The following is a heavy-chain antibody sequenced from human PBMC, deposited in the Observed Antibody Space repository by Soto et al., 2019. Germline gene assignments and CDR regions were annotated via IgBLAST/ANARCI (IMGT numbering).Heavy chain of an antibody. J-gene: IGHJ4*02. CDR1: GYTFTSYG. Sequence: ASVKVSCKASGYTFTSYGISWVRQAPGQGLEWMGWISAYNGNTNYAQKFQGRVTITADESTSTAYMELSSLRSEDTAVYYCARDPGYCSGGSCYRDYWGQGTLVTVSS. V-gene: IGHV1-18*04. D-gene: IGHD2-15*01. CDR2: ISAYNGNT. CDR3: ARDPGYCSGGSCYRDY.